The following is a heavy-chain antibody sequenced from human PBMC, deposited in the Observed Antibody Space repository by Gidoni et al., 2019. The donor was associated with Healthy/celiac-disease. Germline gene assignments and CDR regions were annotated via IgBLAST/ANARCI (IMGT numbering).Heavy chain of an antibody. D-gene: IGHD2-2*01. CDR2: ISGSGGST. CDR3: AKNQRDIVVVPATRFYYGMDV. V-gene: IGHV3-23*01. Sequence: EVQLLESGGGLVQPGGSLRLSCPAPGFTFSSYAMSWVRQAPGKGLEWVSAISGSGGSTYYADSVKGRFTISRDNSKNTLYLQMNSLRAEDTAVYYCAKNQRDIVVVPATRFYYGMDVWGQGTTVTVSS. J-gene: IGHJ6*02. CDR1: GFTFSSYA.